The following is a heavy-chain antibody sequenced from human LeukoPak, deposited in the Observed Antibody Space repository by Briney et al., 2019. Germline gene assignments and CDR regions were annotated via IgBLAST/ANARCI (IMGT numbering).Heavy chain of an antibody. CDR3: ARVYYYDSSGYFQH. CDR2: ISAYNGNT. J-gene: IGHJ1*01. CDR1: GGTFSNYA. Sequence: ASVKVSCKASGGTFSNYAISWVRQAPGQGLEWMGWISAYNGNTNYAQKLQGRVTMTTDTSTSTAYMELRSLRSDDTAVYYCARVYYYDSSGYFQHWGQGTLVTVSS. V-gene: IGHV1-18*01. D-gene: IGHD3-22*01.